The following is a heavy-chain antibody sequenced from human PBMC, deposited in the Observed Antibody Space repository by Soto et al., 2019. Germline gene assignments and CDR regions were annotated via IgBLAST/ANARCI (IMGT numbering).Heavy chain of an antibody. CDR2: VHYQGGT. Sequence: SETLSLTCTVSGGSMRSYYWTWIRQPPGKGLEWIGYVHYQGGTNYNPSLKTRVTISVDTSKNQFSLTLSSVTAADTAVYYCARPARVELGNDAFDIWGQGXMVTVSS. CDR3: ARPARVELGNDAFDI. D-gene: IGHD7-27*01. J-gene: IGHJ3*02. V-gene: IGHV4-59*01. CDR1: GGSMRSYY.